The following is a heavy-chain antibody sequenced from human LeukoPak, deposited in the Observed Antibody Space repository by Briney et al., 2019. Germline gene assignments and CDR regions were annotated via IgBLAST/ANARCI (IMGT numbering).Heavy chain of an antibody. CDR2: IYSGGST. D-gene: IGHD1-26*01. J-gene: IGHJ3*02. V-gene: IGHV3-53*01. Sequence: GGSLRLSCAASGFIFSSYSMTWVRQAPGKGLEWVSVIYSGGSTYYADSVKGRFTISRDNSKNTLYLQMNSLRAEDTAVYYCARGLSGNYLNAFDIWGQGTMVTVSS. CDR3: ARGLSGNYLNAFDI. CDR1: GFIFSSYS.